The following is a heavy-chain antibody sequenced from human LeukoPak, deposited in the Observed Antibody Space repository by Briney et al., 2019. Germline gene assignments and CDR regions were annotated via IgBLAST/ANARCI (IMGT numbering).Heavy chain of an antibody. V-gene: IGHV4-59*08. CDR3: ATTDYYNSSGAYWYFDV. Sequence: PSETLSLTCTVSGXSISSYYGSWIRQPPGKGLEWIGYIYYSGSTNYNPSLKSRVTISVDTSKNQFSLKLSSVTAADTAVYYCATTDYYNSSGAYWYFDVWGRGTLVTVSS. J-gene: IGHJ2*01. D-gene: IGHD3-22*01. CDR2: IYYSGST. CDR1: GXSISSYY.